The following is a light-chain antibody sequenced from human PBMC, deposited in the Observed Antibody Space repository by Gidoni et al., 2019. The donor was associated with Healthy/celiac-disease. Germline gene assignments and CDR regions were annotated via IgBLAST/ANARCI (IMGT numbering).Light chain of an antibody. CDR1: PSISSW. Sequence: IPMTPSPSTLSASVGDRVTITCRASPSISSWLAWYQQKPGKAPKLLIYDASSLESGVPSRFSGSGSGTEFTLTISSLQPDDFATYYCQQYNSYPLTFGGGTKVEIK. V-gene: IGKV1-5*01. CDR3: QQYNSYPLT. J-gene: IGKJ4*01. CDR2: DAS.